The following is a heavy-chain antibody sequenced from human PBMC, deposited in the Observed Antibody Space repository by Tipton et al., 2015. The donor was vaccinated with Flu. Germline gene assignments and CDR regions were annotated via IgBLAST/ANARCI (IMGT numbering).Heavy chain of an antibody. Sequence: TLSLTCTVSGGSISSHYWSWIRQPAGKGLQWIGRIYTSGSTDYNPSLKGRVTMSVDTSRNQFSLRLSSVTAADTAVYFCAREAAPTPGAGYQYESWGQGKLVTVSS. CDR2: IYTSGST. CDR1: GGSISSHY. CDR3: AREAAPTPGAGYQYES. J-gene: IGHJ5*02. V-gene: IGHV4-4*07. D-gene: IGHD3-10*01.